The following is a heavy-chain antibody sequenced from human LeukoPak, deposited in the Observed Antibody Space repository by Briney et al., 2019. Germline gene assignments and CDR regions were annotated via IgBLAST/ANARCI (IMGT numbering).Heavy chain of an antibody. J-gene: IGHJ6*03. CDR2: VHHTGST. CDR3: ARGASPYYYYYMDV. Sequence: SETLSLTCNVSGYSISRGYYWGWIRQPPGKGLEWIGSVHHTGSTYYNPSLRSRVSISVDKSTNHISLEVTSVTAADTAVYYCARGASPYYYYYMDVWGKGTTVTVSS. V-gene: IGHV4-38-2*02. D-gene: IGHD6-6*01. CDR1: GYSISRGYY.